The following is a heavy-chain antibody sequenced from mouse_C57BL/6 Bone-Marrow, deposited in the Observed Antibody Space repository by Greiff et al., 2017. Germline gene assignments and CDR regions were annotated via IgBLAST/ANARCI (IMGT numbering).Heavy chain of an antibody. J-gene: IGHJ2*01. CDR3: TRLNWYYFDY. CDR1: GYTFTDYE. Sequence: QVQLQQSGAELVRPGASVTLSCKASGYTFTDYEMHWVKQTPVHGLEWIGAIDPETGGTAYNQKFKGKAILTADKSSRTAYMELRSLTSEDSAVYYCTRLNWYYFDYWGQGTTLTVSS. CDR2: IDPETGGT. V-gene: IGHV1-15*01. D-gene: IGHD4-1*01.